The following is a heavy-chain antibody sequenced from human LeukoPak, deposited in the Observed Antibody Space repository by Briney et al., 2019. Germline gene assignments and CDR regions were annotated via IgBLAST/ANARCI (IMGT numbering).Heavy chain of an antibody. CDR1: GYRFTDYW. Sequence: GESLKISCKGSGYRFTDYWIGWVRQMPGKGLEWMGITYPGDSDTRYSPSFQGQVTISADKSINTAHLQWSSLKASDTAMYYCARGAAGTTPDYYYSGLDVWGQGTTVRVSS. CDR2: TYPGDSDT. CDR3: ARGAAGTTPDYYYSGLDV. V-gene: IGHV5-51*01. D-gene: IGHD1-7*01. J-gene: IGHJ6*02.